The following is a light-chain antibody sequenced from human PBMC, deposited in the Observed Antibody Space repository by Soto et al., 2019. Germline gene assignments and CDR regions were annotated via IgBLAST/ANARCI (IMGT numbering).Light chain of an antibody. CDR1: TGDIGRYNL. V-gene: IGLV2-11*01. CDR3: FSYAGSYTLV. CDR2: DVD. J-gene: IGLJ3*02. Sequence: SVLTQPRSVSGSPGQSVTISCTGNTGDIGRYNLVSWYQQYAGTAPTLIIHDVDKRPSGVPDRFAGSKSGNAASLTISGLRADDEADYHRFSYAGSYTLVFGGGTKLTVL.